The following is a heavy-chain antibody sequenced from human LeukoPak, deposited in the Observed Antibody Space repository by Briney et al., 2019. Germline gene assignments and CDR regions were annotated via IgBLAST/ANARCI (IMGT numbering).Heavy chain of an antibody. CDR2: IYPDDSDT. D-gene: IGHD3-10*01. Sequence: SGESLKISCKTSGYSFTTYWIGWVRQMPGTGLGWVGAIYPDDSDTRYSPSFQGQVVISADRSIRTAYLQWNTLKTSDTAMYYCVRQRGASGTINHFDPWGQGTLVTVSS. CDR3: VRQRGASGTINHFDP. CDR1: GYSFTTYW. J-gene: IGHJ5*02. V-gene: IGHV5-51*01.